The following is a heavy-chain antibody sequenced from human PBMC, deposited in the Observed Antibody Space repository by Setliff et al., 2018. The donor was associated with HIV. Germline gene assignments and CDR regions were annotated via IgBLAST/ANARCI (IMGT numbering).Heavy chain of an antibody. CDR3: ANGYDFWSGSSKGNFDY. Sequence: LRLSCAASGFIFSSYDMNWVRQAPGRGLEWVSHISSSSGRAIYYADSVKGRFTISRDDPKNSLYLQMNSLTVEDTAVYYCANGYDFWSGSSKGNFDYWGQGTLVTVSS. CDR2: ISSSSGRAI. J-gene: IGHJ4*02. D-gene: IGHD3-3*01. V-gene: IGHV3-48*03. CDR1: GFIFSSYD.